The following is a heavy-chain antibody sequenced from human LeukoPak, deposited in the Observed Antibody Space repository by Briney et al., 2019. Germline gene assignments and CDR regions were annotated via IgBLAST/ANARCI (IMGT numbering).Heavy chain of an antibody. Sequence: GGSLRLSCAASGFTFSNAWMSWVRQAPGKGLGWVGRIKSKTDGGTTDYAAPVKGRFTISRDDSKNTLYLQMNSLKTEDTAVYYCTTDLYGSGSSAFDYWGQGTLVTVSS. D-gene: IGHD3-10*01. V-gene: IGHV3-15*01. CDR3: TTDLYGSGSSAFDY. J-gene: IGHJ4*02. CDR2: IKSKTDGGTT. CDR1: GFTFSNAW.